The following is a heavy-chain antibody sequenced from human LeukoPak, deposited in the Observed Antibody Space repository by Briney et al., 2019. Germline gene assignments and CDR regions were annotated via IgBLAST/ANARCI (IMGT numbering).Heavy chain of an antibody. V-gene: IGHV4-4*09. CDR2: FYTSGSA. J-gene: IGHJ6*03. Sequence: SETLSLTCTASGASISGYYWSWIRQPPGKELEWIGYFYTSGSAHYNPSLRSRVTMSVDTSKNQFSLKLSSVTAADTAGYYCARGLRDEDRHYNYYYMDVWGKGTTVTVSS. CDR1: GASISGYY. CDR3: ARGLRDEDRHYNYYYMDV. D-gene: IGHD2-21*01.